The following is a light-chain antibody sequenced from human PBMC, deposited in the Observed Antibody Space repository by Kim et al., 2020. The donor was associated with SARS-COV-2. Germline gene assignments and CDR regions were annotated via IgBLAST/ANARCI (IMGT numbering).Light chain of an antibody. V-gene: IGKV3-15*01. J-gene: IGKJ5*01. Sequence: VSPGESATLSCRATQSGSSNLAWYQHKPGQPPRLLIYGASTRAPGIPARFSGSGSWTEFTLTISSLQSEDFAVYYCQQYNNWPITFGQGTRLEIK. CDR2: GAS. CDR1: QSGSSN. CDR3: QQYNNWPIT.